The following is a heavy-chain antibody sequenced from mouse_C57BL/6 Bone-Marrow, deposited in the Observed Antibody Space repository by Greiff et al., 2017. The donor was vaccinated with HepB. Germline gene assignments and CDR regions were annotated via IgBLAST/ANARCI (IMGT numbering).Heavy chain of an antibody. CDR3: AREENSNYGVDY. J-gene: IGHJ4*01. V-gene: IGHV1-54*01. CDR2: INPGSGGT. Sequence: LVESGAELVRPGTSVKVSCKASGYAFTNYLIEWVKQRPGQGLEWIGVINPGSGGTNYNEKFKGKATLTADKSSSTAYMQLSSLTSEDSAVYFCAREENSNYGVDYWGQGTSVTVSS. D-gene: IGHD2-5*01. CDR1: GYAFTNYL.